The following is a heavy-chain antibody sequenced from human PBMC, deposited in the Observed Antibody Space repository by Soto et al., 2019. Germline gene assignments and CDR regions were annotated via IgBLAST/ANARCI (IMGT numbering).Heavy chain of an antibody. V-gene: IGHV3-23*01. Sequence: GGSLRLSCAASGFTFSSYAMSWVRPAPGKGLEWVSTISGSGYNTYYADSVKGRFTISRDNSKNTLYLQMNSLRAEDTAVYYCAKGDSSGYYEGSEFDYWGQGTLVTVSS. CDR2: ISGSGYNT. J-gene: IGHJ4*02. CDR3: AKGDSSGYYEGSEFDY. D-gene: IGHD3-22*01. CDR1: GFTFSSYA.